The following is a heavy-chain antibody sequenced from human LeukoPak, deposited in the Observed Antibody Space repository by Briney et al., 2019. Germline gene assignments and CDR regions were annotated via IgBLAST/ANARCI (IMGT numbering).Heavy chain of an antibody. V-gene: IGHV1-69*13. CDR3: ARVTGGRYCSTTSCYMRGWFDP. D-gene: IGHD2-2*02. CDR1: GGTFSNYA. Sequence: SVKVSCKASGGTFSNYAISWVRQAPGQGLEWMGGIIPIFGTANYAQKFQGRVTITADESTRTAYMELSSLRSEDTAVYYCARVTGGRYCSTTSCYMRGWFDPWGQGTLVTVSS. CDR2: IIPIFGTA. J-gene: IGHJ5*02.